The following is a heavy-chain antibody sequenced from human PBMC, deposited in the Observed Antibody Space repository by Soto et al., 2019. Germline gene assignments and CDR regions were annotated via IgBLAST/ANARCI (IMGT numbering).Heavy chain of an antibody. CDR3: ASCSMITFGGVIVDDAFDM. D-gene: IGHD3-16*02. CDR1: GFTVSSNY. CDR2: IYNGGSS. V-gene: IGHV3-53*01. Sequence: EVQLVESGGGLIQPGGSLRLSCAASGFTVSSNYMSWVRQTPGKGLEWVSIIYNGGSSYYADSVKGRFTISRDNSKNTLYLQMTSLRAEDTAVYYCASCSMITFGGVIVDDAFDMWGQGTMVSVSS. J-gene: IGHJ3*02.